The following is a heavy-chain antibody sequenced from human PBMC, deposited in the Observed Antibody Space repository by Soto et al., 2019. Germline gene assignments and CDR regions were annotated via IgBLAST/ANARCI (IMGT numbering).Heavy chain of an antibody. CDR3: ARHAGYSSAFDY. J-gene: IGHJ4*02. D-gene: IGHD6-25*01. CDR1: GLTVNSNN. Sequence: GALRLSCATSGLTVNSNNMSWVRQAPGKGLEWVSVIYSGGSTYYADSVKGRFTISRDNSKNTLYLQMNSLRAEDTAVYYCARHAGYSSAFDYWGQGSLFIVSS. V-gene: IGHV3-53*01. CDR2: IYSGGST.